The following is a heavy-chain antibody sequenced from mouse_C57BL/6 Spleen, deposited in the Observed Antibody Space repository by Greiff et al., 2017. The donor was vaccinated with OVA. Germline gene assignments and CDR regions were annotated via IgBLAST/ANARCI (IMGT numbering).Heavy chain of an antibody. V-gene: IGHV1-55*01. CDR2: IYPGSGST. J-gene: IGHJ4*01. CDR1: GYTFTSYW. Sequence: VQLQQPGAELVKPGASVKMSCKASGYTFTSYWITWVKQRPGQGLEWIGDIYPGSGSTNYNEKFKSKATLTVDTSSSTAYMQLSSLTSEDSAVYYCAREGVITTVPSYWGQGTSVTVSS. D-gene: IGHD1-1*01. CDR3: AREGVITTVPSY.